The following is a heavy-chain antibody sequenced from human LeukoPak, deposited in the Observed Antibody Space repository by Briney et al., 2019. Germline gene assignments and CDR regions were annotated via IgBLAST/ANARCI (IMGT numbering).Heavy chain of an antibody. V-gene: IGHV4-34*01. CDR2: INHSGST. CDR3: ARDHFAVVPQLGPTKEYYFDY. CDR1: GGSFSGYY. J-gene: IGHJ4*02. Sequence: PSGTLSLTCAVYGGSFSGYYWSWIRQPPGKGLEWIGEINHSGSTNYNPSLKSRVTISVDTSENQFSLKLSSVTAADTAVYYCARDHFAVVPQLGPTKEYYFDYWGQGTLVTVSS. D-gene: IGHD6-6*01.